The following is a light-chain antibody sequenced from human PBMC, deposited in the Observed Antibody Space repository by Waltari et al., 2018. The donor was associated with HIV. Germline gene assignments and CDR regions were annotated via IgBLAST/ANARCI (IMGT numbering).Light chain of an antibody. CDR3: QSYDSGLSVV. V-gene: IGLV1-40*01. CDR2: GDT. Sequence: QSVLTQPPSVSGAPGQRVTIPCTGNSSNIQAGFDVHWYQQVPETAPKLLIYGDTNRPSGVPDRFSGSKSGTSASLAITGLQAEDEADYYCQSYDSGLSVVFGGGTKLTVL. J-gene: IGLJ3*02. CDR1: SSNIQAGFD.